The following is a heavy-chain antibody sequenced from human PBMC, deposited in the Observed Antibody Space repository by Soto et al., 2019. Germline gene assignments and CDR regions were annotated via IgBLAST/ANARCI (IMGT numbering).Heavy chain of an antibody. J-gene: IGHJ4*02. Sequence: QVQLQESGPGLVRPSETLSLTCTVSGGSISGYYWSWIRQPPGKGLEWIGYIYYSGTTSYNPSLNSRVTMSVDTSKNQFSLKVNSVTAADTDVYYCARESYYGSGATVVAYWGQGTLVTVSS. CDR1: GGSISGYY. CDR3: ARESYYGSGATVVAY. V-gene: IGHV4-59*01. D-gene: IGHD3-10*01. CDR2: IYYSGTT.